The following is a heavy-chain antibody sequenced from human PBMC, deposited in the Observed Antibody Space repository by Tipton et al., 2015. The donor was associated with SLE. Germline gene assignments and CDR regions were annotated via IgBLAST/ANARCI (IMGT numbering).Heavy chain of an antibody. J-gene: IGHJ4*02. CDR2: IYHSGST. CDR1: GGSINGYY. D-gene: IGHD2-15*01. CDR3: ARGSVVADDF. Sequence: TLSLTCTVSGGSINGYYWNWFRQPPGRELEWIGYIYHSGSTNYKPSLKSRVTMSVATSKNQFSLRLTSVTAADTAMYYCARGSVVADDFWGQGTLVTVSS. V-gene: IGHV4-59*01.